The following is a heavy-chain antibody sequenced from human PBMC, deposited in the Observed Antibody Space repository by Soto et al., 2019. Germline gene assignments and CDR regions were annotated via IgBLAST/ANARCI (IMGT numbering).Heavy chain of an antibody. V-gene: IGHV4-39*07. J-gene: IGHJ3*02. CDR3: AIGAGSSGYYFAFDI. Sequence: SETLSLTCSVSGGSITGSSYYWGWIRQPPGKGLEWIGYIYHSGSTYYNPSLKSRVTISVNRSKNQFSLKLSSVTAADTAVYYCAIGAGSSGYYFAFDIWGQGTMVTVSS. D-gene: IGHD3-22*01. CDR2: IYHSGST. CDR1: GGSITGSSYY.